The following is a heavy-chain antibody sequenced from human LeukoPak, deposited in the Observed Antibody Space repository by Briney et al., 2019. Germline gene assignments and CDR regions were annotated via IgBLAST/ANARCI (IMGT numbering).Heavy chain of an antibody. J-gene: IGHJ4*02. D-gene: IGHD5-18*01. CDR3: ARAVDTAMGFDY. CDR2: IYSGGST. V-gene: IGHV3-53*01. CDR1: GFTVSSNY. Sequence: GGFLRLSCAASGFTVSSNYMSWVRQAPGKGLEWVSVIYSGGSTYYADSVKGRFTISRDNSKNTLYLQMNSLRAEDTAVYYCARAVDTAMGFDYWGQGTLVTVSS.